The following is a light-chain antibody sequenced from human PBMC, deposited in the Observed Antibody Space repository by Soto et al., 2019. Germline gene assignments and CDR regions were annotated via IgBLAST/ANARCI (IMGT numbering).Light chain of an antibody. V-gene: IGKV3-20*01. J-gene: IGKJ1*01. CDR1: QSVSSSY. CDR2: GAS. Sequence: EIVLTQSPGTLSLSPGERATLSCRASQSVSSSYLAWYQQKPGQAPRLLIYGASSRATGIPDRFSGSGSGTDCSLTISRLEPEDCAVDCSQQYGRSPWTFGQGTQVDIK. CDR3: QQYGRSPWT.